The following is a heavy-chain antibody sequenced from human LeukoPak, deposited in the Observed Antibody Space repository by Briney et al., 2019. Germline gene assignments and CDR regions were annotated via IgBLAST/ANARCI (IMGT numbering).Heavy chain of an antibody. CDR2: IKQDGSEK. CDR3: ARDRYCSSTSCYYYYYYYYGMDV. Sequence: AGGSLRLSCAASGFTFSSYWMSWVRQAPGKGLEWVANIKQDGSEKYYVDSVKGRFTISRDTAKNSLYLQMNSLRAEDTAVYYCARDRYCSSTSCYYYYYYYYGMDVWGQGTTVTASS. V-gene: IGHV3-7*01. D-gene: IGHD2-2*01. CDR1: GFTFSSYW. J-gene: IGHJ6*02.